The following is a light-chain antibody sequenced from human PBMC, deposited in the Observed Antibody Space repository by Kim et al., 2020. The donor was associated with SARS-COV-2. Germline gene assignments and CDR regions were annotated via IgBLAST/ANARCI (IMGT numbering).Light chain of an antibody. V-gene: IGLV3-19*01. CDR1: SLRSYY. CDR3: NSRDSSGNPWV. CDR2: GKN. J-gene: IGLJ2*01. Sequence: ALGQTVRITCQGDSLRSYYESWYQQKPGQAPVRVIYGKNNRPSGIPDRFSGSSSGNTASLTITGAQAEDEADYYCNSRDSSGNPWVFGGGTQLTVL.